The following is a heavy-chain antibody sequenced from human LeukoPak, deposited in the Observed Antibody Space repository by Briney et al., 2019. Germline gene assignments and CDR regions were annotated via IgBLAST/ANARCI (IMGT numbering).Heavy chain of an antibody. V-gene: IGHV1-46*01. CDR2: INPSGSST. Sequence: ASVKVSCKASGYTFTSHYMHLVRQAPGQGLEGMGLINPSGSSTLYARKFQGRVTMTRDMSTTTDYMELSSLRSEDTAVYYCARDNSVGDIAWWFDPWGQGTLVTVSS. D-gene: IGHD3-16*02. CDR1: GYTFTSHY. CDR3: ARDNSVGDIAWWFDP. J-gene: IGHJ5*02.